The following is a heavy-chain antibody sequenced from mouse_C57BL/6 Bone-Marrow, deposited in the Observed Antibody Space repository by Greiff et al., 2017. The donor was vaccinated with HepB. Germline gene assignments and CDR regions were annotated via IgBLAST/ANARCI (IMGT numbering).Heavy chain of an antibody. CDR2: IDPETGGT. CDR3: TRGYYYGSSYAMDY. D-gene: IGHD1-1*01. J-gene: IGHJ4*01. CDR1: GYTFTDYE. Sequence: QVQLQQSGAELVRPGASVTLSCKASGYTFTDYEMHWVKQTPVHGLEWIGAIDPETGGTAYNQKFKGKAILTADKSSSTAYMVLRSLTSEDSAVYYCTRGYYYGSSYAMDYWGQGTSVTVSS. V-gene: IGHV1-15*01.